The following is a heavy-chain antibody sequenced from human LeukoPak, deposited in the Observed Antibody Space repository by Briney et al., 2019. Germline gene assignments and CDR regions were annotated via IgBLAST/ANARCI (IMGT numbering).Heavy chain of an antibody. CDR1: GFTFSSYG. D-gene: IGHD4-17*01. V-gene: IGHV3-30*03. CDR3: ARERATVTTVGLDY. Sequence: GGSLRLSCAASGFTFSSYGMHWVRQAPGKGLEWVAVISYDGSNKYYADSVKGRFTISRDNSKNTLYLQMNSLRAEDTAVYYCARERATVTTVGLDYWAREPWSPSPQ. CDR2: ISYDGSNK. J-gene: IGHJ4*02.